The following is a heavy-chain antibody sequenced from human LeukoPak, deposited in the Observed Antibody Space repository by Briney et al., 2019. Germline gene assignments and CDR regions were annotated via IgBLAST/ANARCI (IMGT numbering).Heavy chain of an antibody. D-gene: IGHD6-13*01. V-gene: IGHV3-21*01. CDR2: ISSSSYI. CDR1: GFTFSSYS. J-gene: IGHJ4*02. Sequence: SGGSLRLSCAASGFTFSSYSMNWVRQAPGKGLEWVSSISSSSYIYYADSVKGRFTISRDNAKNSLYLQMNSLRAEDTAVYYCARYEGSSWYHILPYFEYWGQGTLVTVSS. CDR3: ARYEGSSWYHILPYFEY.